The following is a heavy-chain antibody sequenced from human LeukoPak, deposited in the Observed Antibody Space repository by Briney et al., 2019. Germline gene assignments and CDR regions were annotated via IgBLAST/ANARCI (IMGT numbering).Heavy chain of an antibody. J-gene: IGHJ4*02. CDR2: INSDGSST. CDR3: ARDNYDSSGYYYSRRRGIDY. CDR1: GFTFSSYW. V-gene: IGHV3-74*01. D-gene: IGHD3-22*01. Sequence: GGSLRLSCAASGFTFSSYWMHWVRQAPGKGLMWVSRINSDGSSTSYADSVKGRFTISRGNAKNTLYLQMNSLRAEDTAVYYCARDNYDSSGYYYSRRRGIDYWGQGTLVTVSS.